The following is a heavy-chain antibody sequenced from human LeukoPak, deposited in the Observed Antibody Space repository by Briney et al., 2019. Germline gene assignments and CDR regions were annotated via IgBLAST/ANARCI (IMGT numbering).Heavy chain of an antibody. V-gene: IGHV1-2*02. CDR3: ARALLWFGYEGAVDY. Sequence: GASVKVSCKTSGYTFTGYYMHWVRQAPGQGLEWMGWINPNSGGTNYAQKFQGRVTMTRDTSISTAYMELSRLRSDDTAVYYCARALLWFGYEGAVDYWGQGTLVTVSS. D-gene: IGHD3-10*01. CDR2: INPNSGGT. CDR1: GYTFTGYY. J-gene: IGHJ4*02.